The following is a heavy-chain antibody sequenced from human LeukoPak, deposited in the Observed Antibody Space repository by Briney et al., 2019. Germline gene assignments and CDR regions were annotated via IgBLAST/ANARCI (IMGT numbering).Heavy chain of an antibody. V-gene: IGHV6-1*01. CDR3: ARDPAYNYGMDV. CDR1: GDSVSSHSSA. Sequence: SQTLSLTCAISGDSVSSHSSAWNWIRQSPSRGLEWQGRTYYRSKWYHDYAVSVRSRISINPDTSKNQFSLQLSSVTPEDTAVYYCARDPAYNYGMDVWGQGTTVTVSS. J-gene: IGHJ6*02. CDR2: TYYRSKWYH. D-gene: IGHD2-2*01.